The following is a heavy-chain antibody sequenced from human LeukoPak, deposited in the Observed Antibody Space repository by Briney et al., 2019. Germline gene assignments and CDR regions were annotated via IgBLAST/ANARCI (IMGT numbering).Heavy chain of an antibody. V-gene: IGHV3-23*01. J-gene: IGHJ4*02. CDR2: ISGSGGSI. CDR1: GFTFSNYA. D-gene: IGHD5-24*01. CDR3: ARGDGYNFFDY. Sequence: GGSLRLSCAASGFTFSNYAMSWVRQAPGKGLEWVSAISGSGGSIYYTDSVKGRFTISRDNSKNTLYLQMNSLRAEDTAVYYCARGDGYNFFDYWGQGTLVTVSS.